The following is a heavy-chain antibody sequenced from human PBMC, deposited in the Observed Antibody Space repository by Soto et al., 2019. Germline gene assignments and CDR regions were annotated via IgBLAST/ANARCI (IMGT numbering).Heavy chain of an antibody. CDR3: ARDLLLIAVALDY. J-gene: IGHJ4*02. CDR1: GFTFSNYA. CDR2: ISYDGSNK. D-gene: IGHD6-19*01. V-gene: IGHV3-30-3*01. Sequence: PGGSLRLSCAASGFTFSNYAMHWVRQAPGKGLEWVAVISYDGSNKYYADSVKGRFTISRDNSNNTLYLQMNSLRAEDTAVYYCARDLLLIAVALDYWGQGTLVTVSS.